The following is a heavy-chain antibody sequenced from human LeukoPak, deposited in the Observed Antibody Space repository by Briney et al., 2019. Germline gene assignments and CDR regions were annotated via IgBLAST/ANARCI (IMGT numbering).Heavy chain of an antibody. CDR2: IFRDGTT. V-gene: IGHV3-66*01. CDR3: TKTGGPWD. J-gene: IGHJ4*02. Sequence: GGSLRLSCAASGFTVITSYMSWVRQAPGKGLEWVSVIFRDGTTYYADSVKGRFTISRDNSKNTLYLQMNTLRAEDTAMYYCTKTGGPWDWGQGTLVTVSS. D-gene: IGHD7-27*01. CDR1: GFTVITSY.